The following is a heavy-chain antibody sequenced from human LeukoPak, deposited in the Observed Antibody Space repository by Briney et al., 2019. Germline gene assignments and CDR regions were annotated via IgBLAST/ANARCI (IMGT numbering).Heavy chain of an antibody. CDR2: INTDGTVT. Sequence: GGSLRLSCAASGFTFSKYWMLWVRQAPGKGLESVSRINTDGTVTTYADSVKGRFTVSRDNADNTMFLQMNSVRDEDTAVCYCATKQWLAPPPDSWGQGTPVTVSS. V-gene: IGHV3-74*01. CDR3: ATKQWLAPPPDS. D-gene: IGHD6-19*01. J-gene: IGHJ4*02. CDR1: GFTFSKYW.